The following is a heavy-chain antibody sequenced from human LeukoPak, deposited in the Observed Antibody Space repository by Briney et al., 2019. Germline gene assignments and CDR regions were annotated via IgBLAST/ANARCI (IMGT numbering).Heavy chain of an antibody. CDR3: ARGVDYYENSGTIDY. V-gene: IGHV3-33*01. J-gene: IGHJ4*02. D-gene: IGHD3-22*01. CDR1: GFTFSDYG. Sequence: GGSLRLYCTASGFTFSDYGMHWVRQPPGKGLEWVAIIWYDGSNKKYEDSVKGRFTISRDNSKNTLYLQMNSLRAEDTAVYYCARGVDYYENSGTIDYWGQGTLVTVSS. CDR2: IWYDGSNK.